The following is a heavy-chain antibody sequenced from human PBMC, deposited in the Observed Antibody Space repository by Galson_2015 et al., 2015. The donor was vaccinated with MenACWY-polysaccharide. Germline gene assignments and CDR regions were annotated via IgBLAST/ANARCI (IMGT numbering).Heavy chain of an antibody. Sequence: SLRLSCAASGFTSTGHYMTWIRQAPGRGLEWVANIKGDGTEKNYADSLRGRFTISRDNAKNSIYLQMNSLRVEDTAVYYCARDALMAPVDYWGQGTLVTVSS. CDR3: ARDALMAPVDY. CDR2: IKGDGTEK. J-gene: IGHJ4*02. V-gene: IGHV3-7*01. D-gene: IGHD3-10*01. CDR1: GFTSTGHY.